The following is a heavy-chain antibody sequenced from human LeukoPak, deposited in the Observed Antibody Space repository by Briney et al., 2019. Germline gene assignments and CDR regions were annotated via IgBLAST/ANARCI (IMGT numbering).Heavy chain of an antibody. CDR3: AGRYDSSGYPLH. D-gene: IGHD3-22*01. Sequence: GGSLRLSCAASGFTFSSYGMSWVRQAPGKGLEWVSAISGSGGSTYYADSVKGRFTISRDNSKNTLYLQMNSLRAEDTAVYYCAGRYDSSGYPLHWGQGTPVTVSS. CDR1: GFTFSSYG. J-gene: IGHJ4*02. V-gene: IGHV3-23*01. CDR2: ISGSGGST.